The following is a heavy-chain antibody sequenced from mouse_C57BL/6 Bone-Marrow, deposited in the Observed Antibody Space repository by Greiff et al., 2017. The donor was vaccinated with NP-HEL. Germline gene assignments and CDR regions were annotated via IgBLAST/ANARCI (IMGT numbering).Heavy chain of an antibody. V-gene: IGHV5-4*01. J-gene: IGHJ2*01. D-gene: IGHD1-1*01. CDR1: GFTFSSYA. CDR2: ISDGGSYT. CDR3: ARDNYGSSLFDY. Sequence: EVKVVESGGGLVKPGGSLKLSCAASGFTFSSYAMSWVRQTPEKRLEWVATISDGGSYTYYPDNVKGRFTISRDNAKNNLYLQMSHLKSEDTAMYYCARDNYGSSLFDYWGQGTTLTVSS.